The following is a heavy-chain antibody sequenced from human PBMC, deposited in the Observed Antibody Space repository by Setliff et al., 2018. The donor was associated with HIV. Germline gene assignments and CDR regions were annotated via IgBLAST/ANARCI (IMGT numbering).Heavy chain of an antibody. Sequence: SVKVSXXASGVTFNYSFITWVRQAPGQGLEWMGGVVPTIHEATYAQKFQGRVTITXDESATTVYMEMSGLASEDTAIYYCARGADASGYFYREYFQHWGQGTLGTVSS. CDR2: VVPTIHEA. CDR1: GVTFNYSF. J-gene: IGHJ1*01. CDR3: ARGADASGYFYREYFQH. V-gene: IGHV1-69*13. D-gene: IGHD3-22*01.